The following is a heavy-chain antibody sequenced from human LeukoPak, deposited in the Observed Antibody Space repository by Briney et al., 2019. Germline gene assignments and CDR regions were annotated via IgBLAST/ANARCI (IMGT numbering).Heavy chain of an antibody. Sequence: ASVKVSCKASGYTFTGYYMHWVRQAPGQGLEWMGWINPNSGGTNYAQKFQGWVTMTRDTSISTAYMELSRLRSDDTAVYYCARVRTSGSGSYYDYWGQGTLVTVSS. CDR1: GYTFTGYY. CDR2: INPNSGGT. D-gene: IGHD3-10*01. CDR3: ARVRTSGSGSYYDY. V-gene: IGHV1-2*04. J-gene: IGHJ4*02.